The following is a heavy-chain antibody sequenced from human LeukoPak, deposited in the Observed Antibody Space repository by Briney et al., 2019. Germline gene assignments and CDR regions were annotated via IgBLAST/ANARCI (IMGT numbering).Heavy chain of an antibody. D-gene: IGHD2-15*01. Sequence: ASVKVSCKASGGTFSSNAISWVRQSPGQGLEWMGGIISIFGTANYAQKFQGRVTITADKSTSTAYMELSSLRSEDTAVYYCARDPNQYCSGGSCYRWFDPWGQGTLVTVSS. CDR2: IISIFGTA. CDR3: ARDPNQYCSGGSCYRWFDP. J-gene: IGHJ5*02. V-gene: IGHV1-69*06. CDR1: GGTFSSNA.